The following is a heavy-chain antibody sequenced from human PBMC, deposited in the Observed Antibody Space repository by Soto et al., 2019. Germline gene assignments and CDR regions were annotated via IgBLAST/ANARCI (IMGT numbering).Heavy chain of an antibody. Sequence: ASLKVSCKASGYTFTSYGISWVRQAPGQGLEWMGWISAYNGNTNYAQKLQGRVTMTTDTSTSTAYMELRSLRSDDTAVYYCARGVEFWSDLNNWFDPWGQGTLVTVSS. CDR3: ARGVEFWSDLNNWFDP. D-gene: IGHD3-3*01. CDR2: ISAYNGNT. J-gene: IGHJ5*02. V-gene: IGHV1-18*01. CDR1: GYTFTSYG.